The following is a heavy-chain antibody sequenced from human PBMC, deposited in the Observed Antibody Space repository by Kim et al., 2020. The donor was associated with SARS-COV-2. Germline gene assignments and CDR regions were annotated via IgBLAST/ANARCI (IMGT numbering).Heavy chain of an antibody. CDR2: ISAYNGKT. D-gene: IGHD3-3*01. V-gene: IGHV1-18*01. CDR3: ARAPLITIFGVVISNWFDP. J-gene: IGHJ5*02. CDR1: GYTFTSYG. Sequence: ASVKVSCKASGYTFTSYGISWVRQAPGQGLEWMGWISAYNGKTNYAQKLQGRVTMTTDTSTSTAYMELRSLRSDDTAVYYCARAPLITIFGVVISNWFDPWGQGTLVTVSS.